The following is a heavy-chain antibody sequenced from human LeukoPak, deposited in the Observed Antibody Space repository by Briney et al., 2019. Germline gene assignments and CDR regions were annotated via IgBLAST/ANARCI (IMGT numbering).Heavy chain of an antibody. J-gene: IGHJ6*03. CDR1: GGTFSSYA. V-gene: IGHV1-69*13. CDR2: IIPIFGTA. Sequence: ASVKVSCKASGGTFSSYAISWVRQAPGQGLEWMGGIIPIFGTANYAQKFQGRVTITADESTSTAYMELSSLRSEDTAVYYCARGYGDYYYCYYMDVWGKGTTVTISS. CDR3: ARGYGDYYYCYYMDV. D-gene: IGHD2-15*01.